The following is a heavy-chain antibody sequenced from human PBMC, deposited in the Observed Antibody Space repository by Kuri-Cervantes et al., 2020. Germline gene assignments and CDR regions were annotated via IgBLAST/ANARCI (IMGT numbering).Heavy chain of an antibody. D-gene: IGHD3-3*01. CDR3: ARAWGHVLRFLEPNGWFDP. CDR2: INPNSGGT. CDR1: GYTFTGYY. Sequence: ASVKVSCKASGYTFTGYYMHWVRQAPGQGLEWMGWINPNSGGTNYAQKFQGRVTMTRDTSTSTVYMELSSLRSEDTAVYYCARAWGHVLRFLEPNGWFDPWGQGTLVTVSS. J-gene: IGHJ5*02. V-gene: IGHV1-2*02.